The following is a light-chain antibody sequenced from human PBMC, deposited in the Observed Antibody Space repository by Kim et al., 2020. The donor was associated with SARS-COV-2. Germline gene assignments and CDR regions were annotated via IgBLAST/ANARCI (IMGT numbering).Light chain of an antibody. Sequence: SPGERATLSCRASQSVSNHLAWYQQKPGQAPRLLIYGASNRATGIPARFSGSGSGTEFTLTISSLQSEDFAVYYCQQYNNWPPEDTFGQGTKLEI. CDR2: GAS. CDR1: QSVSNH. J-gene: IGKJ2*01. CDR3: QQYNNWPPEDT. V-gene: IGKV3-15*01.